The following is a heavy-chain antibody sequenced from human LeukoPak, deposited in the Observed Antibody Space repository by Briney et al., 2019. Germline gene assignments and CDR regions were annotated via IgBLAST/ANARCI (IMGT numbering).Heavy chain of an antibody. D-gene: IGHD3-22*01. Sequence: SETLSLTCTVSGGSISSYYWSWIRQPPGKGLEWIGYIYYSGSTNYNSSLKSRVTISVDTSKNQFSLKLSSVTAADTAVYYCARGSSGGYYFAEYFQHWGQGTLVTVSS. J-gene: IGHJ1*01. CDR2: IYYSGST. CDR1: GGSISSYY. CDR3: ARGSSGGYYFAEYFQH. V-gene: IGHV4-59*01.